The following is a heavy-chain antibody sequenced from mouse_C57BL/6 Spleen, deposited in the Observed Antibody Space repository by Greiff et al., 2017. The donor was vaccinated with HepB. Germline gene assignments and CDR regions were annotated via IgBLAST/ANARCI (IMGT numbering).Heavy chain of an antibody. V-gene: IGHV1-15*01. CDR3: NWDDAMDY. Sequence: VQRVESGAELVRPGASVTLSCKASGYTFTDYEMHWVKQTPVHGLEWIGAIDPETGGTAYNQKFKGKAILTADKSSSTAYMELRSLTSEDSAVYYCNWDDAMDYWGQGTSVTVSS. D-gene: IGHD4-1*01. CDR1: GYTFTDYE. CDR2: IDPETGGT. J-gene: IGHJ4*01.